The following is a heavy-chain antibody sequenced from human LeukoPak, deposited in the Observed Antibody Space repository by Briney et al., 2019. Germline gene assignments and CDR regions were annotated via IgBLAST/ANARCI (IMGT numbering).Heavy chain of an antibody. Sequence: SETLSLTCTVSGGSISTSGYYWGWVRQSPEMGLEWIGTIDYTGRTYYGSPLKSRVTISLETSKTQFSMRVSSVTAAGTAVYYCVRDRGDHVTDHWGQGTLVTVSS. D-gene: IGHD7-27*01. CDR3: VRDRGDHVTDH. CDR1: GGSISTSGYY. CDR2: IDYTGRT. V-gene: IGHV4-39*07. J-gene: IGHJ5*02.